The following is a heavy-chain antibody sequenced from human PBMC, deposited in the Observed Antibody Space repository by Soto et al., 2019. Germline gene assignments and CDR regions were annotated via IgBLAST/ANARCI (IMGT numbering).Heavy chain of an antibody. CDR2: IYYSGST. D-gene: IGHD3-22*01. CDR3: ARGRRGYYTYYYYYGMDV. J-gene: IGHJ6*02. Sequence: SETLSLTCTVSGGSISSYYWSWIRQPPGKGLEWIGYIYYSGSTNYNPSLKSRVTISVDTSKNQFSLKLSSATAADTAVYYCARGRRGYYTYYYYYGMDVWGQGTTVTVSS. V-gene: IGHV4-59*01. CDR1: GGSISSYY.